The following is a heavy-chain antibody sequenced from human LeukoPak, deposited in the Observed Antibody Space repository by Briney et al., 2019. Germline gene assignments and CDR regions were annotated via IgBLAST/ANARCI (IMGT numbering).Heavy chain of an antibody. CDR2: IYSGGST. J-gene: IGHJ3*01. Sequence: PGGSLRLSCAASGFTVSSNYMSWVRQAPGKGLEWVSVIYSGGSTYYADSVQGRFTISKDNSKNTLYLQMNSVRAEDTAVYYCARAFVPDAFDVGGQGTMVTVSS. V-gene: IGHV3-53*01. CDR1: GFTVSSNY. D-gene: IGHD3-3*01. CDR3: ARAFVPDAFDV.